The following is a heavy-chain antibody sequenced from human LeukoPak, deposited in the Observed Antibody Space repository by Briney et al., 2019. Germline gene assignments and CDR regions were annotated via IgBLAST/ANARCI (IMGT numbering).Heavy chain of an antibody. CDR1: GGSISGGDYY. V-gene: IGHV4-61*02. CDR2: MYTSGST. Sequence: SETLSLTCTVSGGSISGGDYYWSWIRQPAGTGLEWLGRMYTSGSTNYNPSLKSRVTISLDTSKNQFFLKLGSVTAADTAVYYCARVFWSRYYYIDVWGKGTTVTVSS. J-gene: IGHJ6*03. D-gene: IGHD2-21*01. CDR3: ARVFWSRYYYIDV.